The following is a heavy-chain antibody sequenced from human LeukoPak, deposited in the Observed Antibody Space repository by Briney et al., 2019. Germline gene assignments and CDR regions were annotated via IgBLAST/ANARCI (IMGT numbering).Heavy chain of an antibody. D-gene: IGHD2-2*01. CDR3: AWGGYCSSASCSRPPDKFDY. CDR1: GYTLTELS. CDR2: FDPEDGET. Sequence: GASVKVSCKVSGYTLTELSMHWVRQAPGKGLEWMGGFDPEDGETIYAQKFQGRVTMTEDTSTDTAYMELSSLRSEDTAVYYCAWGGYCSSASCSRPPDKFDYWGQGTLVTVSS. V-gene: IGHV1-24*01. J-gene: IGHJ4*02.